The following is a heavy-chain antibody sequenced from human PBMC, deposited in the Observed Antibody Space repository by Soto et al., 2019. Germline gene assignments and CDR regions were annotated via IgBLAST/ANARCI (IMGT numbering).Heavy chain of an antibody. J-gene: IGHJ4*02. Sequence: GGSLRLSCAASGFTFSSYAMSWVRQAPGKGLEWVSAISGSGGSTYYADSVKGRFTISRDNSKNTLYLQMNSLRAEDTAVYYCAKSYDFWSGYYTQTSAGFDYWGQGTLVTVS. CDR3: AKSYDFWSGYYTQTSAGFDY. D-gene: IGHD3-3*01. V-gene: IGHV3-23*01. CDR1: GFTFSSYA. CDR2: ISGSGGST.